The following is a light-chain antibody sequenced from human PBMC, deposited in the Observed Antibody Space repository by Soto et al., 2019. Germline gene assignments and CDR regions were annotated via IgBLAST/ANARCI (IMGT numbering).Light chain of an antibody. CDR1: QSIRTN. CDR2: GAS. J-gene: IGKJ1*01. Sequence: IELTQSPATLSVSAGGTVTLSCRASQSIRTNVAWYQQIPGQAPRLLVYGASTRATGVPARFSGSGSGIEFTLTISSLQSEDSAFYYCQQYFNWPLTWTFGPGTKVQIK. CDR3: QQYFNWPLTWT. V-gene: IGKV3-15*01.